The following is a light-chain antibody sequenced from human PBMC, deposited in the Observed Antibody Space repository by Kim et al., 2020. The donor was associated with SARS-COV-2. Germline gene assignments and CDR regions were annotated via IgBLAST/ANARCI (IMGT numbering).Light chain of an antibody. Sequence: AAVGDRVTSTCRASQDIRNDLGWYQQNPGRAPKRLSYGASSLQSGVPSRFSGSGSGTEFTLTISSLQPEDFATYFCLQHNTYPITFGQGTRLEIK. CDR2: GAS. CDR1: QDIRND. J-gene: IGKJ5*01. CDR3: LQHNTYPIT. V-gene: IGKV1-17*01.